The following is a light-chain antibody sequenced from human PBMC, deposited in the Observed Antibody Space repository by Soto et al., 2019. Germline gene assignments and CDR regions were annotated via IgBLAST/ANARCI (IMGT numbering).Light chain of an antibody. CDR3: SSHAGRGSII. V-gene: IGLV2-23*02. CDR1: STDIGRYDL. CDR2: EVN. Sequence: QSVLTQPASVSGSPGQSITISCTGASTDIGRYDLVAWYQQDPGKAPKLMIYEVNKRPSGVSDRFSGSKSGNMASLTISGLQAEDEADYFCSSHAGRGSIIFGGGTKLTVL. J-gene: IGLJ2*01.